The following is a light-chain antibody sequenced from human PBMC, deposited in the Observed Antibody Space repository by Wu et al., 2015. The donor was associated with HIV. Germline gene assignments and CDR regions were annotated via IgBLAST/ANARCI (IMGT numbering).Light chain of an antibody. CDR2: DAS. J-gene: IGKJ4*01. CDR1: QSVSSSY. Sequence: EIVLTQSPGTLSLSPGERATLSCRASQSVSSSYLAWYQQKPGQAPRLLIYDASNRATGIPARFSGSGSGTDFTLTISSLEPEDFAVYYCHNRNTWPLTFGGGTKVEIK. CDR3: HNRNTWPLT. V-gene: IGKV3-11*01.